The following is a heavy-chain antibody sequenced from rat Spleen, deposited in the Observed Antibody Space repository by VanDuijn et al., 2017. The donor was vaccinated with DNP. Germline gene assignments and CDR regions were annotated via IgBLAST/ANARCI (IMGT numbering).Heavy chain of an antibody. CDR3: VTRTTRIFDY. Sequence: EVQLVESGGGLVQPGRSLKLSCAASGFTFSVYNMAWVRQLPTKRLEWVATILYDGNNFYYGDSVKGRFTVSIDNSRSILYLQMDSLRSEDTATYFCVTRTTRIFDYWGQGVMVTVSS. CDR1: GFTFSVYN. J-gene: IGHJ2*01. D-gene: IGHD1-6*01. V-gene: IGHV5S10*01. CDR2: ILYDGNNF.